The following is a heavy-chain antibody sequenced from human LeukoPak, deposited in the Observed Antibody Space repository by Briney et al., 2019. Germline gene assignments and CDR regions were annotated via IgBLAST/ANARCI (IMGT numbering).Heavy chain of an antibody. D-gene: IGHD3-10*01. CDR1: DDSISSSTYY. Sequence: SETLSLTCIISDDSISSSTYYWGWIRQPPGKGLEWIGTLYYSGKTYYNPSLKSRVTISIDTSKNQFSLKLTSATAADTAVYYCARTLGDYGSGSYYYWGQGTLVTVSS. CDR2: LYYSGKT. J-gene: IGHJ4*02. V-gene: IGHV4-39*07. CDR3: ARTLGDYGSGSYYY.